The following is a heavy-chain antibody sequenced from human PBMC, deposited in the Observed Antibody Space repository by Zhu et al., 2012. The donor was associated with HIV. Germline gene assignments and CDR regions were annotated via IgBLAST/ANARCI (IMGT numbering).Heavy chain of an antibody. J-gene: IGHJ3*02. CDR1: GYSINTATY. Sequence: QVQLQESGPGLVKPSETLSLTCAVSGYSINTATYWGWIRQPPGKGLEWIANIYRTGDTYYNPSLKSRSTISLDTSRNLFSLTLKSVTAADTAMYYCAKTTDDNFHAFFDIWDQGTLITVSS. CDR3: AKTTDDNFHAFFDI. V-gene: IGHV4-38-2*01. CDR2: IYRTGDT. D-gene: IGHD5-24*01.